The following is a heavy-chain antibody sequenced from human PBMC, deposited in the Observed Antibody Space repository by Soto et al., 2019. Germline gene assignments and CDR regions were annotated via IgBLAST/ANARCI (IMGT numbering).Heavy chain of an antibody. CDR2: ISYDGSNN. J-gene: IGHJ4*02. D-gene: IGHD5-18*01. CDR3: ARDPYSYGPKFGYFDY. V-gene: IGHV3-30-3*01. CDR1: GFTFSSYA. Sequence: QVQLVESGGGVVQPGRSLRLSCAASGFTFSSYAMHWVRQAPGKGLEWGAVISYDGSNNYYADSVKGRFTISRDNSKNTLYLQMNSLRADDTAVYYCARDPYSYGPKFGYFDYWGQGTLVTVSS.